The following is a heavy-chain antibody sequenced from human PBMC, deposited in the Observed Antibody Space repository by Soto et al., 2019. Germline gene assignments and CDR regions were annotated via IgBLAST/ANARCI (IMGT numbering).Heavy chain of an antibody. V-gene: IGHV1-69*01. D-gene: IGHD3-10*01. Sequence: QVQLVQSGAGVKKPGSSVKVSCKASGGIFSTYAISWLRQAPGQGLEWMGGIIPIFGTPNYAQRFQGRVTITADESTSTAYMDLSRLRSEDTAVYYCARDRDDYGSWNYYNRIDFWGQGTLVTVSS. J-gene: IGHJ4*02. CDR2: IIPIFGTP. CDR3: ARDRDDYGSWNYYNRIDF. CDR1: GGIFSTYA.